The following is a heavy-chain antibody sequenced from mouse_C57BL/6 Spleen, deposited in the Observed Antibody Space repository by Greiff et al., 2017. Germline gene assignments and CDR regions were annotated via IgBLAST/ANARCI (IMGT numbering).Heavy chain of an antibody. J-gene: IGHJ2*01. Sequence: QVQLQQPGAELVMPGASVKLSCKASGYTFTSYWMHWVKQRPGQGLEWIGEIDPSDSYTNYNQKFKGKSTLTVDKSSSTAYMQLSSLTSEDSAVYYCARGVGRGYWGQGTTLTVSS. D-gene: IGHD1-1*02. CDR1: GYTFTSYW. V-gene: IGHV1-69*01. CDR2: IDPSDSYT. CDR3: ARGVGRGY.